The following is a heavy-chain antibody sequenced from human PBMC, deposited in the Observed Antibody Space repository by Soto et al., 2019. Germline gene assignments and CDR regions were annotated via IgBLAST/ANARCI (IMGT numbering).Heavy chain of an antibody. CDR1: GFTFNNAW. CDR3: TTRSISMVRGVIKY. CDR2: IESKTDGGTA. V-gene: IGHV3-15*04. D-gene: IGHD3-10*01. J-gene: IGHJ4*02. Sequence: EVQRVESGGGLVKPGGSLRLSCAASGFTFNNAWTSWVRQAPGKGPEWVGRIESKTDGGTADYAAPVKGRFTMSRDDSKNTLYLQMNSLKTEDTAVYYCTTRSISMVRGVIKYWGQGTMVTVSS.